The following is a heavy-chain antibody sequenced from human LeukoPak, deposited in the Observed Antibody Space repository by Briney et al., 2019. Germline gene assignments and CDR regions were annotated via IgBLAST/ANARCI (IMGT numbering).Heavy chain of an antibody. CDR3: AKDSGNFANYYFDH. CDR2: ISYDGRDK. D-gene: IGHD1-26*01. J-gene: IGHJ4*02. V-gene: IGHV3-30*04. Sequence: GGSLRLACAASGFTFSTYAMHWVRQAPGKGLEWVAVISYDGRDKKYADSVKGRFSISRDNPKNTLYLQMDSLRSEDTAMYYCAKDSGNFANYYFDHWGQGTLVTVSS. CDR1: GFTFSTYA.